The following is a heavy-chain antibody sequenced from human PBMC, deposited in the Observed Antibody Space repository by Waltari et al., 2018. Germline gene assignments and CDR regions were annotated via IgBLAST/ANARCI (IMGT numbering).Heavy chain of an antibody. CDR1: GGSFSGYY. CDR3: ASLTPPYYYDSSGYYTDY. CDR2: INHSGST. D-gene: IGHD3-22*01. V-gene: IGHV4-34*01. J-gene: IGHJ4*02. Sequence: QVQLQQWGAGLLKPSETLSLTCAVYGGSFSGYYWRWIRQPPGKGLEWIGEINHSGSTNYNPSLKSRVTISVDTSKNQFSLKLSSVTAADTAVYYCASLTPPYYYDSSGYYTDYWGQGTLVTVSS.